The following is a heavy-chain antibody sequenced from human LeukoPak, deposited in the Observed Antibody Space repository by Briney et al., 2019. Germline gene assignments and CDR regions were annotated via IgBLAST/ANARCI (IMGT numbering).Heavy chain of an antibody. CDR2: ISSSSRTI. J-gene: IGHJ3*02. CDR1: GFTFSDYS. CDR3: ARTLRGAFDI. D-gene: IGHD3-10*01. V-gene: IGHV3-48*01. Sequence: GGSLRLSCAASGFTFSDYSMNWVRQAPGKGLEWLSYISSSSRTIYYADSVRGRFTVSRANAKDSLYLQLNSLRAEDTAVYYCARTLRGAFDIWGQGTMVTVSS.